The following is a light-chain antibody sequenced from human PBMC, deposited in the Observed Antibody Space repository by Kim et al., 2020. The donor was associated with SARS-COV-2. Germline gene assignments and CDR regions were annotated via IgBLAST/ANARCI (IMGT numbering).Light chain of an antibody. CDR1: SLRSYY. Sequence: SSELTQDPAVSVALGQTVRITCQGDSLRSYYATWYQQKPGQAPIVVIYGKNNRPSGIPDRFSGSSSGDTASLTITGTQAGDEADYYCNSRRSNDHVLFGG. CDR3: NSRRSNDHVL. CDR2: GKN. V-gene: IGLV3-19*01. J-gene: IGLJ2*01.